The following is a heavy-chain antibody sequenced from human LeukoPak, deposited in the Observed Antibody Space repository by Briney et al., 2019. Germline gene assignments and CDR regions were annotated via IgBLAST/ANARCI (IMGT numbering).Heavy chain of an antibody. CDR1: GFTFSNAW. D-gene: IGHD2-2*02. Sequence: GGSLRLSCAASGFTFSNAWMSWVRQAPGKGLEWVANIKQDGSEKYYVDSVKGRFTISRDNAKNSLYLQMNSLRAEDTAVYYCARDWEDIVEVPAAIGVWGQGTMVTVSS. CDR3: ARDWEDIVEVPAAIGV. V-gene: IGHV3-7*01. CDR2: IKQDGSEK. J-gene: IGHJ3*01.